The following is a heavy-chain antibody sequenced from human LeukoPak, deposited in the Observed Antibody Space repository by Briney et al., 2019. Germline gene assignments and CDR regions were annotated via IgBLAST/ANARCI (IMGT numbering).Heavy chain of an antibody. D-gene: IGHD6-6*01. CDR1: GASISTYY. J-gene: IGHJ5*02. Sequence: SETLSLTCTVSGASISTYYWSWVRQPPGKGLEWIGYIYYTGSANYNPSLKSRVTISVDTSKNQFSLDLTSVTAADTAVYYCARDDSTSSSFDPWGQGTLVTVSS. CDR2: IYYTGSA. V-gene: IGHV4-59*01. CDR3: ARDDSTSSSFDP.